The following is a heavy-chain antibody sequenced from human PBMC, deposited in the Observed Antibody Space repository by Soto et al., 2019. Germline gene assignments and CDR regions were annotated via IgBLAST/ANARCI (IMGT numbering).Heavy chain of an antibody. Sequence: QVQLVQSGAEVKKPGASVKVSCKASGYTFTSYDINWVRQATGQGLEWMGWMNPNSGNTGYAQKFQGRVTMTRNTSITTAYMELSSRISEDTAGYYCARAWPSWFDPWGQGTLVTVSS. CDR1: GYTFTSYD. CDR2: MNPNSGNT. J-gene: IGHJ5*02. CDR3: ARAWPSWFDP. V-gene: IGHV1-8*01.